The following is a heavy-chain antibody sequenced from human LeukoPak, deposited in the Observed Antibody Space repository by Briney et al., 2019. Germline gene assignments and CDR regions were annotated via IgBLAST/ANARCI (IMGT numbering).Heavy chain of an antibody. D-gene: IGHD3-10*01. V-gene: IGHV1-18*01. CDR2: ISAYNGNT. J-gene: IGHJ4*02. CDR1: GYTFTSYG. CDR3: ARDRIRYYYGSGKPDDYFDY. Sequence: VASVKVSCTASGYTFTSYGISWVRQAPGQGLEWMGWISAYNGNTNYAQKLQGRVTMTTDTSTSTAYMELRSLRSDDTAVYYCARDRIRYYYGSGKPDDYFDYWGQGTLVTVSS.